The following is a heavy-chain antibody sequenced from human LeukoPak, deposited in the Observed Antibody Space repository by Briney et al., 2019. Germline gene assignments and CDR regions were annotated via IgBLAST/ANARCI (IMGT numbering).Heavy chain of an antibody. D-gene: IGHD6-13*01. CDR1: GYTFTGYY. CDR2: ISAYNGNT. V-gene: IGHV1-18*04. Sequence: GASVKVSCKASGYTFTGYYMHWVRQAPGQGLEWMGWISAYNGNTNYAQKLQGRVTMTTDTSTSTAYMELRSLRSDDTAVYYCARDIAAAGPSFDYWGQGTLVTVSS. J-gene: IGHJ4*02. CDR3: ARDIAAAGPSFDY.